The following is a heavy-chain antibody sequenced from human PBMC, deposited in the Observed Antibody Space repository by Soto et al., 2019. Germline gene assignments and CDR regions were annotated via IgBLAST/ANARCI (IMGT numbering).Heavy chain of an antibody. CDR1: GFTFSNAW. D-gene: IGHD6-6*01. V-gene: IGHV3-15*07. J-gene: IGHJ4*02. Sequence: EVQLVESGGGLVKPGGSLRLSCAASGFTFSNAWMNWVRQAPGKGLEWVGRIKSKTDGGTTDYAGPVKGRFTISRDDSKNTLYLQMNSLRTEDTAVYYCTTELSSSSSDYWGQGTLVTVSS. CDR2: IKSKTDGGTT. CDR3: TTELSSSSSDY.